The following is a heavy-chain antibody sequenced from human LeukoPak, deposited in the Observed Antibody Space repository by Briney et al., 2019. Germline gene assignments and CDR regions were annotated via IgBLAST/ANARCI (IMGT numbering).Heavy chain of an antibody. D-gene: IGHD5-18*01. V-gene: IGHV1-8*02. CDR1: GYTFTSYD. CDR2: MNPNSGNT. J-gene: IGHJ5*02. Sequence: GASVKVSCKASGYTFTSYDINWVRQATGQGLEWMGWMNPNSGNTGYAQKFQGRVTMTRDTSTSTVYMELSSLRSEDTAAYYCARIGRGYSYGMFDPWGQGTLVTVSS. CDR3: ARIGRGYSYGMFDP.